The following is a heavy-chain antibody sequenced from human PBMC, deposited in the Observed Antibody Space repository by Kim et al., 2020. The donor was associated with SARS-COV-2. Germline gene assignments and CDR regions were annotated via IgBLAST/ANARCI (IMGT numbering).Heavy chain of an antibody. CDR1: GYTFTSYY. CDR3: ARKIQLDSLGYYYGMDV. D-gene: IGHD5-18*01. Sequence: ASVKVSCKASGYTFTSYYMHWVRQAPGQGLEWMGIINPSGGSTSYAQKFQGRVTMTRDTSTSTVYMELSSLRSEDTAVYYCARKIQLDSLGYYYGMDVWGQGTTVTVSS. V-gene: IGHV1-46*01. J-gene: IGHJ6*02. CDR2: INPSGGST.